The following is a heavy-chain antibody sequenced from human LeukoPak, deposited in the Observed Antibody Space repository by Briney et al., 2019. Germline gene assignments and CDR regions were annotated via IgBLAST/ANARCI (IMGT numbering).Heavy chain of an antibody. J-gene: IGHJ4*02. Sequence: GGSLRLSCAASGFTFDDYGMSWVRHAPGKGLEWVSGINWNGGSTGYADSVKGRFTISRDNAKNSLYLQMNSLRAEDTALYYCARVVRYFDHFDYWGQGTLVTVSS. CDR2: INWNGGST. V-gene: IGHV3-20*04. CDR1: GFTFDDYG. D-gene: IGHD3-9*01. CDR3: ARVVRYFDHFDY.